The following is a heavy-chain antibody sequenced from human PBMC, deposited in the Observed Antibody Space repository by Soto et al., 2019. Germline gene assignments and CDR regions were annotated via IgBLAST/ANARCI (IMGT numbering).Heavy chain of an antibody. CDR1: GYSFTSYW. Sequence: RGETLKISCKGSGYSFTSYWIGWVRQMPGKGLEWMGIIYPGDSDTRYSPSFQGQVTISADKSISTAYLQWGSLKASDTAMYYCARVAGGQQLVSWFDPWGQGTLVTVSS. V-gene: IGHV5-51*01. D-gene: IGHD6-13*01. CDR3: ARVAGGQQLVSWFDP. J-gene: IGHJ5*02. CDR2: IYPGDSDT.